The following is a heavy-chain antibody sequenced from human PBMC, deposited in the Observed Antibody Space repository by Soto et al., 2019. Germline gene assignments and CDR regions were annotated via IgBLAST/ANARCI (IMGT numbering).Heavy chain of an antibody. Sequence: GESLKISCKGSGYSFTSYWIGWVRQMPGKGLEWMGIIYPGDSDTRYSPSFQGQVTISADKSISTAYLQWSSLKASDTAMYYCARTKHIVVVTAIPLGWFDPWGQGTLVTVSS. CDR3: ARTKHIVVVTAIPLGWFDP. CDR1: GYSFTSYW. CDR2: IYPGDSDT. D-gene: IGHD2-21*02. V-gene: IGHV5-51*01. J-gene: IGHJ5*02.